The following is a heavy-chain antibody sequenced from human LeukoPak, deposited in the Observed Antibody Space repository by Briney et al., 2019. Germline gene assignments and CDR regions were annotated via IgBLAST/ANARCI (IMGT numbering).Heavy chain of an antibody. CDR3: ASSNIVATSGAFDI. CDR2: ISWYSGSI. CDR1: GFTFDDYA. V-gene: IGHV3-9*01. D-gene: IGHD5-12*01. J-gene: IGHJ3*02. Sequence: HTGGSLRLSCAASGFTFDDYAMHWVRQAPGKGLVWVSGISWYSGSIGYADSVKGRFTISRDNAKNSLYLQMNSLRAEDTALYYCASSNIVATSGAFDIWGQGTMVTVSS.